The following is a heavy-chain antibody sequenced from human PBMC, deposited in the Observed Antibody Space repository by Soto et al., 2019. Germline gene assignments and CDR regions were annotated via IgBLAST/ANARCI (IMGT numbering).Heavy chain of an antibody. D-gene: IGHD6-13*01. CDR2: INPNSGGT. Sequence: SVKVSCKASGYTFTGYYMHWVRQAPGQGLEWMGWINPNSGGTNYAQKFQGRVTMTRDTSISTAYMELSRLRSDDTAVYYCARDWAGYSSSWPFDYWGQGTLVTVSS. J-gene: IGHJ4*02. CDR1: GYTFTGYY. CDR3: ARDWAGYSSSWPFDY. V-gene: IGHV1-2*02.